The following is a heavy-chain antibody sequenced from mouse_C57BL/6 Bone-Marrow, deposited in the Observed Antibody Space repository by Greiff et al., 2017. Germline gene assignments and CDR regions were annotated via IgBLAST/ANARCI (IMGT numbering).Heavy chain of an antibody. Sequence: VQLKESGGDLVKPGGSLKLSCAASGFTFSSYGMSWVRQTPDKRLEWVATISSGGSYTYYPDSVKGRFTFSRDNAKNTLYLQMSSLKSDDTAMXYCAGRDCCYLYYFDYWGQGTTLTVSS. D-gene: IGHD5-5*01. J-gene: IGHJ2*01. CDR1: GFTFSSYG. V-gene: IGHV5-6*01. CDR2: ISSGGSYT. CDR3: AGRDCCYLYYFDY.